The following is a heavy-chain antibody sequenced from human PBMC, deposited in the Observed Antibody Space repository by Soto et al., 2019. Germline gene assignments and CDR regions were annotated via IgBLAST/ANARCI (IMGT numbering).Heavy chain of an antibody. Sequence: ASVKVSCKASGYTFTGYYMHWVRQAPGQGLEWMGWINPNSGGTNYAQKFQGWVTMTRDTSISTAYMELSRLRSDDTAVYYCASDAPAVANPEGNWFDPWGQGTLVTVSS. CDR2: INPNSGGT. CDR1: GYTFTGYY. CDR3: ASDAPAVANPEGNWFDP. V-gene: IGHV1-2*04. J-gene: IGHJ5*02. D-gene: IGHD6-19*01.